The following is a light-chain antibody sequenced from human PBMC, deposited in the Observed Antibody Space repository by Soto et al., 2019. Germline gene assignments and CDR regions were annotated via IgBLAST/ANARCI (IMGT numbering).Light chain of an antibody. V-gene: IGKV3D-7*01. CDR1: QSVGSA. CDR3: KQDYHLPFT. J-gene: IGKJ2*01. CDR2: GAS. Sequence: EVVMTQSPATLALSPGERATLSCRANQSVGSALSWYQQKPGQAPRLLIYGASTRATGIPARFSGSGSGTDFTLTISSLQPEDFAVYYCKQDYHLPFTFGQGTKVEIK.